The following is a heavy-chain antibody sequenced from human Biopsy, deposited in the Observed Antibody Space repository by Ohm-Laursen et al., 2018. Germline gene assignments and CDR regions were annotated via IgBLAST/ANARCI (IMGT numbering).Heavy chain of an antibody. CDR3: SRHSGGNDAHLGY. D-gene: IGHD3-16*01. J-gene: IGHJ4*02. Sequence: SDTLSLTRTASRRPIRRYYWRWIRQPPGKGLDWIGFLYYNGFTNSNPSLKSRVTISVDPFRNQFPLKLSAVTAADTAVYYCSRHSGGNDAHLGYWGQGTLVTVSS. V-gene: IGHV4-59*08. CDR1: RRPIRRYY. CDR2: LYYNGFT.